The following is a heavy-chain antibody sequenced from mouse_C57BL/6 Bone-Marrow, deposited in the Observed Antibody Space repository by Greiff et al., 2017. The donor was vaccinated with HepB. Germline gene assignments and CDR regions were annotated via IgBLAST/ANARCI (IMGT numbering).Heavy chain of an antibody. D-gene: IGHD4-1*01. V-gene: IGHV7-1*01. CDR2: SRNKANDYTT. CDR3: ARDANWGYAMDY. CDR1: GFTFSDFY. Sequence: DVKLVESGGGLVQSGRSLRLSCATSGFTFSDFYMEWVRQAPGKGLEWIAASRNKANDYTTEYSASVKGRFIVSRDTSQSILYLQMDALRAEDTAIYYCARDANWGYAMDYWGQGTSVTVSS. J-gene: IGHJ4*01.